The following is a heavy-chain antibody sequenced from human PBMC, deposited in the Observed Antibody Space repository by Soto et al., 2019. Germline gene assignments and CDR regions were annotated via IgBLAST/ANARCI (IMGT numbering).Heavy chain of an antibody. CDR3: AREGHYYDSSLTHTYFDY. CDR2: IHYSGST. CDR1: GSSISSGGYY. J-gene: IGHJ4*02. V-gene: IGHV4-31*03. Sequence: QVQLQESGPGLVQPSQTLSLTCTVSGSSISSGGYYWSWIRQHPGKGLEWIGYIHYSGSTYYNSSLKSRVTISVDTSKNQFSLKLSSVTAADTAVYYCAREGHYYDSSLTHTYFDYWGQGTLVTVSS. D-gene: IGHD3-22*01.